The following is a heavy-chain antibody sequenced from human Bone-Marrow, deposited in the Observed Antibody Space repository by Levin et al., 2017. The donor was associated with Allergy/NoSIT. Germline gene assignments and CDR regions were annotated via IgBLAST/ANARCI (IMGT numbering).Heavy chain of an antibody. J-gene: IGHJ5*02. D-gene: IGHD6-19*01. Sequence: GGSLRLSCKASGYSFSAYYMHWVRQAPGQGLEWMGWINPNSGDTKYAQNFQGRVTMTRDTSISTVYMELSRLRSDDTAVYYCARDGYNSGSGWFDPWGQGTLVTVSS. V-gene: IGHV1-2*02. CDR3: ARDGYNSGSGWFDP. CDR2: INPNSGDT. CDR1: GYSFSAYY.